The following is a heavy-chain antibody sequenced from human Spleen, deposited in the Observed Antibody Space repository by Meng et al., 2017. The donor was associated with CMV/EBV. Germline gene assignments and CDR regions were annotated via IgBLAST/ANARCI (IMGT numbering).Heavy chain of an antibody. J-gene: IGHJ6*02. CDR3: ARIVVVIPGAISYGMDV. Sequence: GGSLRLSCAASESIFSDYYMTWIRQAPGKGLEWISYITSRGAGTIYADSVKGRFTISVDSATNSLYLQMNRLRAEDTAVYYCARIVVVIPGAISYGMDVWGQGTTVTVSS. CDR2: ITSRGAGT. CDR1: ESIFSDYY. V-gene: IGHV3-11*01. D-gene: IGHD2-2*01.